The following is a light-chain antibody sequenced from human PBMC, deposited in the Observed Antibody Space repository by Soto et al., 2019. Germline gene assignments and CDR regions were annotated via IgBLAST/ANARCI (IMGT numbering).Light chain of an antibody. J-gene: IGLJ2*01. CDR2: EGS. V-gene: IGLV2-23*03. Sequence: QSALTQPASVSGSPGQSITISCTGTSSDVGSYNLVSWYQQHPGKAPKLMIYEGSKRPSGVSNRFSGSKSGNTASLTISGLQAEDEADYCCCSYAGSSTFRAVVFGGGTKLTVL. CDR1: SSDVGSYNL. CDR3: CSYAGSSTFRAVV.